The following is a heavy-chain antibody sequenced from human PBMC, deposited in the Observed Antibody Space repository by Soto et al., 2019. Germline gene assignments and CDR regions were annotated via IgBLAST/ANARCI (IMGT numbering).Heavy chain of an antibody. CDR3: ARSPERAGINYDILTGYWQPFDY. CDR2: IYYSGST. J-gene: IGHJ4*02. D-gene: IGHD3-9*01. CDR1: GGSISSGGYY. V-gene: IGHV4-31*03. Sequence: PSETLSLTCTVSGGSISSGGYYWSWIRQHPGKGLEWIGYIYYSGSTYYNPSLKSRVTISVDTSKNQFSLKLSSVTAADTAVYYCARSPERAGINYDILTGYWQPFDYWGQGTLVTVSS.